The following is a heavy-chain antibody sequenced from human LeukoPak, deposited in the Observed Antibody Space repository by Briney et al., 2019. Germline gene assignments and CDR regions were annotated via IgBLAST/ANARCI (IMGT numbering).Heavy chain of an antibody. CDR2: INPSGGRT. J-gene: IGHJ4*02. Sequence: ASVKVSCKASGYTFINYDMHWVRQAPGQGLEWMGIINPSGGRTRYAQKFQRRGAVTRDTSTSTVYMELSSRRSEDTAVYYCARGGDGSGSSYLYWGQGPLVTVSS. CDR1: GYTFINYD. D-gene: IGHD3-10*01. CDR3: ARGGDGSGSSYLY. V-gene: IGHV1-46*01.